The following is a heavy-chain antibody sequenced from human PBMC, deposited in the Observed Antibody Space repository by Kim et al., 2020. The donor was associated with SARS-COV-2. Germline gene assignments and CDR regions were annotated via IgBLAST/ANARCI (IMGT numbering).Heavy chain of an antibody. CDR3: TRLGTSMTTANDAFDI. J-gene: IGHJ3*02. V-gene: IGHV3-73*01. CDR1: GFTFSGSA. D-gene: IGHD4-4*01. Sequence: GGSLRLSCAASGFTFSGSAMHWVRQASGKGLEWVGRIRSKANSYATAYAASVKGRFTISRDDSKNTAYLQMNSLKTEDTAVYYCTRLGTSMTTANDAFDIWGQGTMVTVSS. CDR2: IRSKANSYAT.